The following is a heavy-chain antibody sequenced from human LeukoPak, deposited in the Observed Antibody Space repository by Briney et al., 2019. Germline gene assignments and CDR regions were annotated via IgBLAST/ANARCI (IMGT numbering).Heavy chain of an antibody. CDR3: ARGYSTGWYSCPWFDP. J-gene: IGHJ5*02. V-gene: IGHV3-23*01. CDR1: GFTFSSYA. Sequence: GGSLRLSCAASGFTFSSYAMSWVRQAPGKGLEWVSGINGRGGSTYYADSVKGRFTISRDNSKNTLYVQMNSLRVEDTAVYYCARGYSTGWYSCPWFDPWGQGTLVTVSS. CDR2: INGRGGST. D-gene: IGHD6-19*01.